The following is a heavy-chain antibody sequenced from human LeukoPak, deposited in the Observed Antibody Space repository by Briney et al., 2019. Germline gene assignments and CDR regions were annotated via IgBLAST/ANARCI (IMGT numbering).Heavy chain of an antibody. D-gene: IGHD3-22*01. Sequence: PSETLSLTCAVYGGSFSGYYWSWIRQPPGKGLEWIGEINHSGSTNYNPSLKSRVTISVDTSKNQFSLKLGSVTAADTAVYYCARVGYYYDSSGYADYWGQGTLVTVSS. J-gene: IGHJ4*02. CDR3: ARVGYYYDSSGYADY. V-gene: IGHV4-34*01. CDR1: GGSFSGYY. CDR2: INHSGST.